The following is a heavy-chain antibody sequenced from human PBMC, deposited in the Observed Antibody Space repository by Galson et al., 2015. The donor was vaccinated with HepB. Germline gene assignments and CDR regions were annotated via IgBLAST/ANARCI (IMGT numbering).Heavy chain of an antibody. CDR3: ARSGYSSSWYRWGYFDY. V-gene: IGHV4-34*01. CDR2: INHSGST. Sequence: SETLSLTCAVYGGSFSGYYWSWIRQPPGKGLEWIGEINHSGSTNYNPSLKSRVTISVDTSKNQFSLKLSSVTAADTAVYYCARSGYSSSWYRWGYFDYWGQGTLVTVSS. CDR1: GGSFSGYY. J-gene: IGHJ4*02. D-gene: IGHD6-13*01.